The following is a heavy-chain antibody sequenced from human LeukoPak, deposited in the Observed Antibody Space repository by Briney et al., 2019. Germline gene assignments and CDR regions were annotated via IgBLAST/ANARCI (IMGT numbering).Heavy chain of an antibody. V-gene: IGHV1-69*04. J-gene: IGHJ6*02. Sequence: GASVKVSCKASGGTFSSYAISWVRQAPGQGLEWMGRIIPILGIANYAQKFQGRVTITADKSTSTAYMELSSLRSEDTAVYYCAREHIDDFWSGGKHYYYGMDVWGQGTTVTVSS. CDR1: GGTFSSYA. CDR3: AREHIDDFWSGGKHYYYGMDV. CDR2: IIPILGIA. D-gene: IGHD3-3*01.